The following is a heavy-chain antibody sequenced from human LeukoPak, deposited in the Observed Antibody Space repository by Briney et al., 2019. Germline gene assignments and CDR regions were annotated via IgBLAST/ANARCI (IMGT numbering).Heavy chain of an antibody. CDR1: GFTFSSYW. CDR3: ARERIAAHNWFDP. CDR2: INRDGSST. J-gene: IGHJ5*02. Sequence: PGGSLRLSCAASGFTFSSYWMHWVRQAPGKGLVWVSRINRDGSSTSYADSVKGRFTISRDNAKNTLYLQMNSLRAEDTAVYYCARERIAAHNWFDPWGQGTLVTVSS. V-gene: IGHV3-74*01. D-gene: IGHD6-6*01.